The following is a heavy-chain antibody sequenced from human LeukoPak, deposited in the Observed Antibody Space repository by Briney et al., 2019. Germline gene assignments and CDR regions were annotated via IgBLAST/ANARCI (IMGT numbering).Heavy chain of an antibody. D-gene: IGHD1-26*01. CDR3: ASSGSYYYYYYMDV. V-gene: IGHV1-2*02. J-gene: IGHJ6*03. Sequence: DAVKVSCKASGYIFTSYGISWVRQAPGQGLEWMGWINPNSGGTNYAQKFQGRVTMTRDTSIGTAYMELSRLRSDDTAVYYCASSGSYYYYYYMDVWGKGTTVTVSS. CDR2: INPNSGGT. CDR1: GYIFTSYG.